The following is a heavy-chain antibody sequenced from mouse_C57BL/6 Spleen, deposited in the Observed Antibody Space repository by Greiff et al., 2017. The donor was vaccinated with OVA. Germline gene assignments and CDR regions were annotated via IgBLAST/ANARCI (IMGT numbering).Heavy chain of an antibody. Sequence: VQLQQPGAELVKPGASVKLSCKASGYTFTSYWMHWVKQRPGQGLEWIGMIHPNSGSTNYNEKFNSKATLTVDKYSSPASMQLISLTSEDSAVYYCARGGYGSSYFDYWGQGTTLTVSS. D-gene: IGHD1-1*01. CDR2: IHPNSGST. CDR1: GYTFTSYW. J-gene: IGHJ2*01. CDR3: ARGGYGSSYFDY. V-gene: IGHV1-64*01.